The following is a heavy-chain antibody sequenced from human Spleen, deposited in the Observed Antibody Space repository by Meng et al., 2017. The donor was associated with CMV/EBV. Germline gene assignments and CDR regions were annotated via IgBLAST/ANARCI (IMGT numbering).Heavy chain of an antibody. CDR2: IYYSGST. V-gene: IGHV4-30-4*08. D-gene: IGHD2-2*01. J-gene: IGHJ5*02. CDR1: DYY. Sequence: DYYWSWIRQPPGRGLEWIGYIYYSGSTYYNPSLKSRVTISVDTSKNQFSLKLSSVTAADTAVYYCARQDIVVVPAFNGVDGGRFDPWGQGTLVTVSS. CDR3: ARQDIVVVPAFNGVDGGRFDP.